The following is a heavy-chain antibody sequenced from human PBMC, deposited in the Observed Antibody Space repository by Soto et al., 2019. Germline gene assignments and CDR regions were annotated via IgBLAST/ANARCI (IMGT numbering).Heavy chain of an antibody. Sequence: QVQLVQSGAEVKKTGSSVKVSCKASGGTFSSYAISWVRQAPGQGLEWMGGIIPIFGTANYAQKFQGRVTITADESTSTAYMELSSLRSEDTAVYYCARTSIVGATDYYYGMDVWGQGTTVTVSS. CDR2: IIPIFGTA. D-gene: IGHD1-26*01. CDR3: ARTSIVGATDYYYGMDV. V-gene: IGHV1-69*12. CDR1: GGTFSSYA. J-gene: IGHJ6*02.